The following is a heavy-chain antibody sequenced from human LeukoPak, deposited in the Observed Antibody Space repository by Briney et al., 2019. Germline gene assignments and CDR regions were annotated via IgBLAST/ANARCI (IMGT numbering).Heavy chain of an antibody. Sequence: ASVKVSCKASGYTFTSYGISWVRQAPGQGLEWMGWISAYNGNTNYAQKLQGRVTMTTDTSTSTAYMELRSLRSDDTAGYYCARDKYYGSGSPSTFDYWGQGTLVTVSS. V-gene: IGHV1-18*01. D-gene: IGHD3-10*01. CDR2: ISAYNGNT. CDR1: GYTFTSYG. J-gene: IGHJ4*02. CDR3: ARDKYYGSGSPSTFDY.